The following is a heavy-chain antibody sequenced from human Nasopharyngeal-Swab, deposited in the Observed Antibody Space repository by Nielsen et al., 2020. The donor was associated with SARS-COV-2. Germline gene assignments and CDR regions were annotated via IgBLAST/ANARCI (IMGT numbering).Heavy chain of an antibody. CDR3: ARSVAGTTHYYYYYGMDV. CDR2: INPNSGGT. J-gene: IGHJ6*02. CDR1: GYTFTGYY. V-gene: IGHV1-2*06. Sequence: ASVKVSCKASGYTFTGYYMHWARQAPGQGLEWMGRINPNSGGTNYAQKFQGRVTMTRDTSISTAYMELSRLRSDDTAVYYCARSVAGTTHYYYYYGMDVWGQGTTVTVSS. D-gene: IGHD6-19*01.